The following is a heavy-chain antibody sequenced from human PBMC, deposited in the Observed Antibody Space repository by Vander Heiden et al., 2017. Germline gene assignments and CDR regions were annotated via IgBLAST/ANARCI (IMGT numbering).Heavy chain of an antibody. J-gene: IGHJ4*02. V-gene: IGHV4-39*01. CDR1: GASISTSLYY. CDR2: IYSSGSS. Sequence: QLQLQESGPGLVKPSETLSLTCTVSGASISTSLYYWGWIRQPPGGGLEWIAYIYSSGSSYYNPSLKSRVTISVDTSKNQFSLRLSSVTAADTAVYYCARLEWYGSGSSPSGYFDYWGQGTLVTVSS. CDR3: ARLEWYGSGSSPSGYFDY. D-gene: IGHD3-10*01.